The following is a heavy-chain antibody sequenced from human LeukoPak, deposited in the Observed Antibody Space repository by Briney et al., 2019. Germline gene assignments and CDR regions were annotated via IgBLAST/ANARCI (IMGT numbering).Heavy chain of an antibody. Sequence: PGGSLRLSCAASGFTVSSNYMSWVRQAPGKGLEWVSVIYSGGSTYYADPVKGRFTISRDNSKNTLYLQMNSLRAEDTAVYYCAKDLWELLKGELFDYWGQGTLVTVSS. J-gene: IGHJ4*02. CDR1: GFTVSSNY. D-gene: IGHD1-26*01. CDR3: AKDLWELLKGELFDY. CDR2: IYSGGST. V-gene: IGHV3-53*01.